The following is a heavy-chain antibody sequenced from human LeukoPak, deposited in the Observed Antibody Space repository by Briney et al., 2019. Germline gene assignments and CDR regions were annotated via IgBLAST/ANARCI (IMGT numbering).Heavy chain of an antibody. CDR1: GFTFSSYG. V-gene: IGHV3-23*01. CDR2: ISGSGGST. Sequence: PGGTLRLSCAASGFTFSSYGMSWVRQAPGKGLEWVSAISGSGGSTYYADSVKGRFTISRDSSKNTLYLQMNSLTAEDTAIYYCAKDMDVGGYGSGSYFGYWGQGTLVTVSS. D-gene: IGHD3-10*01. J-gene: IGHJ4*02. CDR3: AKDMDVGGYGSGSYFGY.